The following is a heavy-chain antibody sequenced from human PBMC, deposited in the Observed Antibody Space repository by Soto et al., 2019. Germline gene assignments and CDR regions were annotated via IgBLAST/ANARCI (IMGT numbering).Heavy chain of an antibody. Sequence: GGSLRLSCAASGFTFSGTTMYWVRQAPGKGLVWVARINSDGSSTSYADSVKGRFTISRDNAKNMLYLQMNSLRAEDTAVYYCARVPRPVDENYYYGMDVWGQGTTVTVSS. CDR3: ARVPRPVDENYYYGMDV. CDR2: INSDGSST. D-gene: IGHD5-12*01. V-gene: IGHV3-74*01. CDR1: GFTFSGTT. J-gene: IGHJ6*02.